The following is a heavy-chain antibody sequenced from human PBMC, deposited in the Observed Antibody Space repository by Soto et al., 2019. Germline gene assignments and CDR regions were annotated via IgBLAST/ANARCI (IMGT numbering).Heavy chain of an antibody. Sequence: QVQLVESGGGVVQPGRSLRLSCAASGFMFSIYGIHWVRQAPGKGLEWVAVISYDGSSKYYADSVKVRFTVSRDNPGDAALLKMNSLRADDTGVYFCAKDAPKPPQYYYGMDVWGQGTTVTISS. J-gene: IGHJ6*02. CDR1: GFMFSIYG. V-gene: IGHV3-30*18. CDR2: ISYDGSSK. CDR3: AKDAPKPPQYYYGMDV.